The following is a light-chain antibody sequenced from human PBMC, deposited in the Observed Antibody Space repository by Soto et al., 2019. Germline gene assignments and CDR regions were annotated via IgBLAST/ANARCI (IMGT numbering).Light chain of an antibody. CDR1: SSGVGGYNY. Sequence: QSVLNQPASGYGSPGQSSTISCTGTSSGVGGYNYVSWYQQHPGKAPKLMIYDVSNRPSGVSNRFSGSKSGNTASLTISGLQAEDEADYYCSSYTSSSTLYVFGTGTKVTV. CDR2: DVS. V-gene: IGLV2-14*01. J-gene: IGLJ1*01. CDR3: SSYTSSSTLYV.